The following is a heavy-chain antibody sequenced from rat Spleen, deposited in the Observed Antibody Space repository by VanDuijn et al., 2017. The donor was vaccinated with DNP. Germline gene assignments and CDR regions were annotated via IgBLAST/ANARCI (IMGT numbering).Heavy chain of an antibody. CDR1: GFTFSDYA. J-gene: IGHJ2*01. CDR2: INYDGSST. Sequence: EVQLVESGGGLVQPGDSLKLSCAASGFTFSDYAMAWVRQSPKKGLEWVATINYDGSSTHYRDSVKGRFTVSRDNAKSTLYLQMDSLRSEDTATYYCARMFYGYSDYWGQGVMVTVSS. D-gene: IGHD1-11*01. V-gene: IGHV5-17*01. CDR3: ARMFYGYSDY.